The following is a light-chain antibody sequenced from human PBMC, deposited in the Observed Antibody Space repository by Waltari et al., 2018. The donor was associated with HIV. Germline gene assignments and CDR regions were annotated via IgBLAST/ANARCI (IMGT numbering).Light chain of an antibody. CDR1: SSDIGAYDF. V-gene: IGLV2-8*01. CDR3: SSYGDSLRVL. Sequence: QSALTQPPSASGSLGQSVTISCTGSSSDIGAYDFVSWFQQHPHSAPKLLLYEVTRRPSTVAARFSGSRSGNTAFLTVAGLQPDDEATYVCSSYGDSLRVLFGGGTNVTVL. J-gene: IGLJ3*02. CDR2: EVT.